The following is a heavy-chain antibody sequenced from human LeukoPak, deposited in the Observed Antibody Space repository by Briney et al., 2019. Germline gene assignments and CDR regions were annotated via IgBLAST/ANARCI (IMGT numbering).Heavy chain of an antibody. V-gene: IGHV4-59*01. CDR3: ARDGFTMIRRALWAFDI. D-gene: IGHD3-10*01. CDR1: GGSISSYY. Sequence: PSETLSLTCTVSGGSISSYYWSWIRQSPGKGLEWIGYVYYSGSTTYNPSLKSRVTISLDTSKNQFSLNLSSVTAADTAMYYCARDGFTMIRRALWAFDIWGQGTMVTVSS. CDR2: VYYSGST. J-gene: IGHJ3*02.